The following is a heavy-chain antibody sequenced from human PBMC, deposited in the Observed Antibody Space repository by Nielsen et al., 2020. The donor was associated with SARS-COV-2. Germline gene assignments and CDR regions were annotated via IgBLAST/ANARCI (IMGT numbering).Heavy chain of an antibody. Sequence: GGSLRLSCSASGFTFSDYYMSWVRQAPGKGLEWVSHITGGSLYINYADSVKGRFTISRDNAKNSLYLQLTSLRVEDTAVYYCAKGGAGYCAGTTCYAAIDSWGQGTLGTVSS. CDR2: ITGGSLYI. J-gene: IGHJ4*02. D-gene: IGHD2-2*03. CDR3: AKGGAGYCAGTTCYAAIDS. V-gene: IGHV3-11*05. CDR1: GFTFSDYY.